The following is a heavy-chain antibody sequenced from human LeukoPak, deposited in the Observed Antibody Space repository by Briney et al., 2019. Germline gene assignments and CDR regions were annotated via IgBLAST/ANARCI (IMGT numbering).Heavy chain of an antibody. CDR1: GFTFSSYG. V-gene: IGHV3-30*18. D-gene: IGHD6-19*01. J-gene: IGHJ3*02. CDR3: AKDSGIAVAGTLRAFDI. Sequence: QPGRSLRLSCAASGFTFSSYGMHWVRQAPGKGLKWVAVISYDGSNKYFADSVKGRFTISRDNSKNTLYLQMNSLRAEDTAVYYCAKDSGIAVAGTLRAFDIWGQGTMVTVSS. CDR2: ISYDGSNK.